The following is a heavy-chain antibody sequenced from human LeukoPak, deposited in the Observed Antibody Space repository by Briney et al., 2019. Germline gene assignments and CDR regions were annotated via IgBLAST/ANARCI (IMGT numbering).Heavy chain of an antibody. CDR3: AKDRFPWIQLWSPFDY. CDR1: GFIFSSYA. CDR2: ISGSGSSA. D-gene: IGHD5-18*01. Sequence: GGSLRLSCAASGFIFSSYAMSWVRQAPGKGLEWVSVISGSGSSAYYADSVKGQFTISRDNSKNTLYLQMNSLRAEDTAVYYCAKDRFPWIQLWSPFDYWGQGTLVTVSS. J-gene: IGHJ4*02. V-gene: IGHV3-23*01.